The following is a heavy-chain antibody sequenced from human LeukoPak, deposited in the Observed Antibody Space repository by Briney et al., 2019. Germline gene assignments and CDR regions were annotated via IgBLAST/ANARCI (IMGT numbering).Heavy chain of an antibody. CDR1: GYTFTGYY. CDR2: INPNSGGT. D-gene: IGHD2-15*01. Sequence: ASVKVSCKASGYTFTGYYMHWVRQAPGQGLEWMGWINPNSGGTNYAQKFQGRVTMTRDTSISTAYMKLSRLRSDDTAVYYCARDISILVVVAAGYWGQGTLVTVSS. J-gene: IGHJ4*02. CDR3: ARDISILVVVAAGY. V-gene: IGHV1-2*02.